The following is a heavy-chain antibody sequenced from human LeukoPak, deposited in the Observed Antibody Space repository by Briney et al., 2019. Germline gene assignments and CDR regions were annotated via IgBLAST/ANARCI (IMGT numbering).Heavy chain of an antibody. CDR3: ARGDVDTAMARLFDY. Sequence: SETLSLTCTVSGGPITTGYYYWSWIRQPPGKGLEWIGYIHYGGSTFYNPSLKSRVTISVDTSKNQFSLKLSSVTAADTAVYYCARGDVDTAMARLFDYWGQGTLVTVSS. J-gene: IGHJ4*02. CDR2: IHYGGST. D-gene: IGHD5-18*01. V-gene: IGHV4-30-4*01. CDR1: GGPITTGYYY.